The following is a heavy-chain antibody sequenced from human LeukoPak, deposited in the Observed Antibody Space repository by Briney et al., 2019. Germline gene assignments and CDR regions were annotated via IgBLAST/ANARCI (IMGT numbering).Heavy chain of an antibody. D-gene: IGHD5-18*01. J-gene: IGHJ4*02. Sequence: PSETLSLTCTVSGDSIKSYYWTWIRQTPGKGLEWIGHIYYSGNTNYNPSLKSRVTISLDTSKSQFSLKLSFVTAADTAVYYCARGGYSYVNYFDYWGQGTLVTVSS. CDR1: GDSIKSYY. CDR2: IYYSGNT. V-gene: IGHV4-59*01. CDR3: ARGGYSYVNYFDY.